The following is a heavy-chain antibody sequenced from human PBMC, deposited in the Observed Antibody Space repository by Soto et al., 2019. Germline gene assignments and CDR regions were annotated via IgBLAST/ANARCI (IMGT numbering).Heavy chain of an antibody. V-gene: IGHV4-34*01. CDR1: GGSFSGYY. J-gene: IGHJ4*02. D-gene: IGHD6-13*01. CDR3: ASYGAGTSQFDY. Sequence: SETLSLTCAAYGGSFSGYYWSWIRQPPGKGLEWIGEINHSGSTNYNPSLKSRVTISVDTSKNQFSLKLSSVTAADTAVYYCASYGAGTSQFDYWGQGTLVTVSS. CDR2: INHSGST.